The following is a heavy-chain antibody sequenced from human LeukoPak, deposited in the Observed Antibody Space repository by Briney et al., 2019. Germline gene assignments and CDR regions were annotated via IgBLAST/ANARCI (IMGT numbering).Heavy chain of an antibody. CDR1: GFSFSDPW. D-gene: IGHD3-10*01. CDR2: IYSSDTT. Sequence: KSGGSLRLSCAASGFSFSDPWMSWVRQAPGKGLEWVSHIYSSDTTYADSVKGRFTISRDNAKNSLYLQMNSLRDEDTAVYYCARDLHYAFDIWGQGTMVTASS. CDR3: ARDLHYAFDI. V-gene: IGHV3-11*04. J-gene: IGHJ3*02.